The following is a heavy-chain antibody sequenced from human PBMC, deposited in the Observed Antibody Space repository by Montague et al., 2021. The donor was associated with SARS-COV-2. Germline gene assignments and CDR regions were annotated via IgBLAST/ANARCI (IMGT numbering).Heavy chain of an antibody. CDR1: GGSITSRSYY. CDR3: ARVGRLRLVRLSGMDD. J-gene: IGHJ6*02. D-gene: IGHD3-16*01. Sequence: SETLSLTCTVSGGSITSRSYYRGCIRQPPGKGLEWIGSIYYSGGTYYNPSLKSRVTISVDTSKNQFSLKLSSVTAADTAVYYCARVGRLRLVRLSGMDDWGQGTTVTVSS. V-gene: IGHV4-39*07. CDR2: IYYSGGT.